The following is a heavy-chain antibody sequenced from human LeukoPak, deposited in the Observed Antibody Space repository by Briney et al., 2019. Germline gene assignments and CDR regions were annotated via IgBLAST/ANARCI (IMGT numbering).Heavy chain of an antibody. J-gene: IGHJ4*02. CDR2: ISSSGSTI. Sequence: GGSLRLSCAASGFTFSSYEMNWVRQAPGKGLEWASYISSSGSTIYYADSVKGRFTISRDNAKNSLYLQMNSLRAEDTAVYYCAREFSSWYRWFDYWGQGTLVTVSS. CDR3: AREFSSWYRWFDY. CDR1: GFTFSSYE. D-gene: IGHD6-13*01. V-gene: IGHV3-48*03.